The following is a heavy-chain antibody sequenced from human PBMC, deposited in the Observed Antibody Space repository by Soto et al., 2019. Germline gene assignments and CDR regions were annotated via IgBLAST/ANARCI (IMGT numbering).Heavy chain of an antibody. CDR2: IVVGSGNT. J-gene: IGHJ4*02. V-gene: IGHV1-58*02. Sequence: GASVKVSCKASGFTFTSSAMQWVRQARGQRLEWIGWIVVGSGNTNYSQKFQERVTITRDMSASTAYMDLSSLRSEDTAVYYCARDVPGAAAGTLDYWGQGTLVTVSS. CDR1: GFTFTSSA. D-gene: IGHD6-13*01. CDR3: ARDVPGAAAGTLDY.